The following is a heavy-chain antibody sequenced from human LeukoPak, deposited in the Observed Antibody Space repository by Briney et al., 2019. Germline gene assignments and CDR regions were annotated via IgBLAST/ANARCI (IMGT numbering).Heavy chain of an antibody. CDR2: ISWNSGSI. Sequence: GRSLRLSCAASGFTFDDYAMHWVRQAPGKGLEWVTGISWNSGSIGYADSVEGRFTISRDNAKNSLYLQMNSLRAEDTALYYCAKDIKDGDYYYYGMDVWDQGTTVTVSS. J-gene: IGHJ6*02. CDR3: AKDIKDGDYYYYGMDV. V-gene: IGHV3-9*01. CDR1: GFTFDDYA. D-gene: IGHD2-15*01.